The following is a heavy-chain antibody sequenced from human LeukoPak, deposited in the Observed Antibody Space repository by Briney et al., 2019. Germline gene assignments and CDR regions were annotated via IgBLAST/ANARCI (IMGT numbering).Heavy chain of an antibody. V-gene: IGHV3-23*01. CDR1: GFTFSSYA. D-gene: IGHD2-15*01. CDR2: ISGSGGST. J-gene: IGHJ6*02. Sequence: GASLRLSCAASGFTFSSYAMSWVRQAPGKGLEWVSAISGSGGSTYYADSVKGRFTISRDNSKNTLYLQMNSLRAEDTAVYYCAKVTVFVVVAVDYGMDVWGQGTTVTVSS. CDR3: AKVTVFVVVAVDYGMDV.